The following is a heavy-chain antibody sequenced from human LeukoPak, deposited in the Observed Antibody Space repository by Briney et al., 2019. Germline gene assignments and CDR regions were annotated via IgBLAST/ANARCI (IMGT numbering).Heavy chain of an antibody. Sequence: SETLSLTCTVSGGSISSYYWSWIRQPAGKGLEWIGRIYTSGNTNYNPSLKGRVTMSVDTSKNQFSLKLRSVTAADTAVYYCARDGFGVAVAGTDAFDIWGQGTMVTVSS. J-gene: IGHJ3*02. CDR2: IYTSGNT. CDR1: GGSISSYY. V-gene: IGHV4-4*07. CDR3: ARDGFGVAVAGTDAFDI. D-gene: IGHD6-19*01.